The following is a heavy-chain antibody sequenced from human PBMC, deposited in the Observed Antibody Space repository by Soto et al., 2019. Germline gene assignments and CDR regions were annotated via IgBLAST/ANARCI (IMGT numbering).Heavy chain of an antibody. CDR3: ARDRRTTAYYYYGMDV. CDR2: ISAYNANT. J-gene: IGHJ6*02. D-gene: IGHD1-1*01. Sequence: ASVKVSCKASGYTFISYGISWVRQAPGQGLEWMGWISAYNANTNYAQKPQGRVTMTTDTSTSTAYMELRSLRSDDTAVYYCARDRRTTAYYYYGMDVWGQGTTVTVSS. V-gene: IGHV1-18*04. CDR1: GYTFISYG.